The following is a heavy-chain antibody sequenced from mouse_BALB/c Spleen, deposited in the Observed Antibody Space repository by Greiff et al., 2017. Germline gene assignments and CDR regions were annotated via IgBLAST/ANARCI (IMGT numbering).Heavy chain of an antibody. J-gene: IGHJ2*01. D-gene: IGHD2-1*01. CDR1: GYTFTDYA. Sequence: QVQLKQSGAELVRPGVSVKISCKGSGYTFTDYAMHWVKQSHAKSLEWIGVISTYYGDASYNQKFKGKATMTVDKSSSTAYMELARLTSEDSAIYYCARPVWGNYYFDYWGQGTTLTVSS. CDR3: ARPVWGNYYFDY. CDR2: ISTYYGDA. V-gene: IGHV1S137*01.